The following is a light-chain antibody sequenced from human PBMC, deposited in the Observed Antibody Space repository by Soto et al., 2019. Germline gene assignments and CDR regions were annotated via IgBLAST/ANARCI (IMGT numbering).Light chain of an antibody. CDR1: STDIDNYSF. Sequence: QSALTQPASASGSPGQSITISCSGTSTDIDNYSFVSWYQQHPGQAPKLIIYDGSERPSGVSNRFSGSRSDNTASLTISGLQAEDEADYYCCSHAGGYTSVLFGGGTKVTVL. CDR3: CSHAGGYTSVL. J-gene: IGLJ2*01. V-gene: IGLV2-23*01. CDR2: DGS.